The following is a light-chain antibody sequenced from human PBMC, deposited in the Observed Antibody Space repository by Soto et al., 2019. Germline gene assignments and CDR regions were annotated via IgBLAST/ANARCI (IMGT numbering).Light chain of an antibody. CDR1: QSLSSW. CDR2: KAS. V-gene: IGKV1-5*03. CDR3: QQYNTFPLT. Sequence: DIQMTQSPSTLSASVGDRVTITCRASQSLSSWLAWYQEKPGKAPKLLIYKASSLESGVPSRFSGSGSETEFTLTISSLQPDEFATYYCQQYNTFPLTFGGGTKVEIK. J-gene: IGKJ4*01.